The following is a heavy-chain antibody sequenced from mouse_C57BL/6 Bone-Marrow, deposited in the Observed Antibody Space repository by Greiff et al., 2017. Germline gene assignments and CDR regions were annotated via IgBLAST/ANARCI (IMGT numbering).Heavy chain of an antibody. CDR3: ARWELGY. CDR1: GYAFSSSW. D-gene: IGHD4-1*01. CDR2: IYPGDGDT. V-gene: IGHV1-82*01. J-gene: IGHJ2*01. Sequence: QVQLQQSGPELVKPGASVKISCKASGYAFSSSWMNWVKQRPGKGLEWIGRIYPGDGDTNYNGKFKGKATLTADKSSSTAYMQLSSLTSEDSAVYFCARWELGYWGQGTTLTVSS.